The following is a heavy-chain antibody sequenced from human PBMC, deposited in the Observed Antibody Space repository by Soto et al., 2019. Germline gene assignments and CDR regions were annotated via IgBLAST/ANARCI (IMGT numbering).Heavy chain of an antibody. V-gene: IGHV3-33*01. Sequence: GGSLRLSCAASGFTFSSYGMHWVRQAPGKGLEWVAVIWYDGSNKYYADSVKGRFTISRDNSKNTLYLQMNSLRAEDTAVYYCARMYCTNGVCYRGRDLYYYYGMDVWGQGTTVTVSS. CDR1: GFTFSSYG. CDR3: ARMYCTNGVCYRGRDLYYYYGMDV. CDR2: IWYDGSNK. D-gene: IGHD2-8*01. J-gene: IGHJ6*02.